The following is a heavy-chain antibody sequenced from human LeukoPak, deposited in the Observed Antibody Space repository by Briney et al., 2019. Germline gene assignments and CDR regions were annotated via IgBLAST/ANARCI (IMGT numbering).Heavy chain of an antibody. CDR2: ISSNGATI. Sequence: QPGGSLRLSCAASGFTFSSYEMNWVRQAPGRGLEWVSYISSNGATIHYADSEKGRFAISRDNTKNSLYLQLNSLRAEDTAVYYCVRDTDPWGQGTLVTVSS. V-gene: IGHV3-48*03. J-gene: IGHJ5*02. CDR1: GFTFSSYE. CDR3: VRDTDP.